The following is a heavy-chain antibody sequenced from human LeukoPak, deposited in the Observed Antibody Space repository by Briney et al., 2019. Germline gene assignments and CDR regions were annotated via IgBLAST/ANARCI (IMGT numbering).Heavy chain of an antibody. CDR3: ARGEGTDIVVVPAADY. V-gene: IGHV3-21*01. J-gene: IGHJ4*02. CDR2: ISSSSSYI. CDR1: GFTFSSYS. Sequence: GGSLRLSCAASGFTFSSYSMNWVRQAPGKGLEWVSSISSSSSYIYYADSVKGRFTISRDNAKNSLYLQMNSLRAEDTAVYYCARGEGTDIVVVPAADYWGQGTLVTVSS. D-gene: IGHD2-2*01.